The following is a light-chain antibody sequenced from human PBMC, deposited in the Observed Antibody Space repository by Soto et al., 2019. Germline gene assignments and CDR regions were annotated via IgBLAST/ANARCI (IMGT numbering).Light chain of an antibody. CDR2: GNG. CDR1: SSSIGAGYE. CDR3: QSYEKILTAYV. V-gene: IGLV1-40*01. Sequence: QSVLTQPPSVSGAPGQRVTISCSGTSSSIGAGYEVHWYHQLPGTAPKLVVSGNGNRPSGVPDRLSASKSGTSASLAITGLQAEDEGHYYCQSYEKILTAYVFGTGTQVTVL. J-gene: IGLJ1*01.